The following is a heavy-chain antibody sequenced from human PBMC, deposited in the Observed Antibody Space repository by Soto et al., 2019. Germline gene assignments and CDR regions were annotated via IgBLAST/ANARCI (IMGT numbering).Heavy chain of an antibody. J-gene: IGHJ6*03. CDR3: ARRQVVAGSYYYYYYMDV. D-gene: IGHD2-15*01. V-gene: IGHV3-48*01. CDR1: GFTFSSYS. CDR2: ISSSSTI. Sequence: GGSLRLSCAASGFTFSSYSMNWVRQAPGKGLEWVSYISSSSTIYYADSVKGRFTISRDNAKNSLYLQMNSLRAEDTAVYYCARRQVVAGSYYYYYYMDVWGKGTTVTVSS.